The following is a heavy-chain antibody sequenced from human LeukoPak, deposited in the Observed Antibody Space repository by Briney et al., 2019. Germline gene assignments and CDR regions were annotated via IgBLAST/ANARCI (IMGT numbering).Heavy chain of an antibody. V-gene: IGHV4-59*01. CDR1: GGSISSYY. D-gene: IGHD2-2*01. J-gene: IGHJ5*02. Sequence: ASETLSLTCTVSGGSISSYYWSWIRQPPGKGLEWIGYIYYSGSTNYNPSLKSRVTISVDTSKNQFSLKLSSVTAADTAVYYCARAHIVVVPAAIRYNWFDPWGQGTLVTVSS. CDR2: IYYSGST. CDR3: ARAHIVVVPAAIRYNWFDP.